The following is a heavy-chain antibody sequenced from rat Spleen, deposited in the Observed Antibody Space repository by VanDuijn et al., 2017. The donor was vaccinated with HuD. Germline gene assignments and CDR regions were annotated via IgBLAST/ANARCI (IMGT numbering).Heavy chain of an antibody. D-gene: IGHD4-3*01. J-gene: IGHJ2*01. CDR1: GFTFKNYW. Sequence: EVQLVESGGGLVQPGGSLRLSCVASGFTFKNYWMTWIRQAPGKGMEWVASITSGSGRTYYPDSVNGRFTISRDNAKSTLYLQMDSLRSEDTGTYYCSKWGDSGYFDYWGQGVMVTVSS. CDR2: ITSGSGRT. V-gene: IGHV5-31*01. CDR3: SKWGDSGYFDY.